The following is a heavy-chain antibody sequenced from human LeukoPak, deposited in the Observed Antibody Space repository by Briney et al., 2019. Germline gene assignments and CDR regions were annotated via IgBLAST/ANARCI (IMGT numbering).Heavy chain of an antibody. V-gene: IGHV3-48*03. CDR3: ASGIVADAFDI. D-gene: IGHD3-22*01. CDR1: GFTFSSYE. J-gene: IGHJ3*02. CDR2: ISSSGSTI. Sequence: GGSLRLSCAASGFTFSSYEMNWVRQAPGKGLEWVSYISSSGSTIYYADSVKGRFTISRDNAKNSLYLQMNSLRAEDTAVYYCASGIVADAFDIWGQGTVVTLFS.